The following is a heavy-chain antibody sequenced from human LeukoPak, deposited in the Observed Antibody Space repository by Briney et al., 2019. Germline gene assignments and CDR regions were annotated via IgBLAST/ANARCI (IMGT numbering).Heavy chain of an antibody. CDR3: ASELGGAFDI. CDR2: ISYDGSNK. Sequence: PGRSLRLSCAASGFTFSSYGMHWVRQAPGKGLEWVAVISYDGSNKYYADSVKGRFTISRDNSKNTLYLQMNSLRAEDTAVYYCASELGGAFDIWGQGTMVTVSS. J-gene: IGHJ3*02. V-gene: IGHV3-30*03. CDR1: GFTFSSYG.